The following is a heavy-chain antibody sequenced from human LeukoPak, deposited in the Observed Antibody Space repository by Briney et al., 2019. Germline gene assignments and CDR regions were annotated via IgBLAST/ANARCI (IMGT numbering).Heavy chain of an antibody. CDR1: GFTFSSYA. V-gene: IGHV3-23*01. D-gene: IGHD6-19*01. CDR2: ISGSGGST. Sequence: GGSLRLSGAASGFTFSSYAMSWVRQAPGKGLEWVSAISGSGGSTYYADSVKGRFTISRDNSKNTLYLQMNSLRAEDTAVYYCARQWLVHGLDYWGQGTLVTVSS. J-gene: IGHJ4*02. CDR3: ARQWLVHGLDY.